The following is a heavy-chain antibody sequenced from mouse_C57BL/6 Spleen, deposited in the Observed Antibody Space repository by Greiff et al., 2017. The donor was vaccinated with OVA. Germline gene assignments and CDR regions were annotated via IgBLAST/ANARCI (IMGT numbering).Heavy chain of an antibody. V-gene: IGHV1-64*01. CDR3: ARPFYGYIDY. Sequence: QVQLQQPGAELVMPGASVKLSCKASGYTFTSYWMHWVKQRPGQGLEWIGMIHPNSGSTNSNEKFKSKATLPEDKSSSTAYMQLSSLTSEDSAVYYCARPFYGYIDYWGQGTTLTVSS. CDR2: IHPNSGST. J-gene: IGHJ2*01. CDR1: GYTFTSYW. D-gene: IGHD1-1*01.